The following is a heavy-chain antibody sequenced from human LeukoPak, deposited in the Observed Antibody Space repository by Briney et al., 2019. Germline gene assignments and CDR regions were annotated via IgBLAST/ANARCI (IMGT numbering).Heavy chain of an antibody. J-gene: IGHJ6*03. CDR2: IYHSGST. CDR1: GYSISSAYY. D-gene: IGHD2-2*01. CDR3: ARHRRPVPATPYHYYIDV. V-gene: IGHV4-38-2*02. Sequence: SETLSLTCTVSGYSISSAYYWGWIRQPPGKGLEWIGSIYHSGSTYYNPSLKSRVTISVDTSKNQFSLKLSSVTAADTAVYYCARHRRPVPATPYHYYIDVWGKGTTVTVSS.